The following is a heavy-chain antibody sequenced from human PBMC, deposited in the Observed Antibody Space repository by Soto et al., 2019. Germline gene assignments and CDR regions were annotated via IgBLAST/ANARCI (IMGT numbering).Heavy chain of an antibody. CDR3: AEGVRSSSCYACFDC. CDR2: ISGGGGST. Sequence: EVKLLESGGGLVQSGGSLRLSCAASGFTFNNYAMSWVRQAPGKGLEWVSGISGGGGSTFYADSVKGRFTISRDNSKSTLFLQMNSLRVEDTAVYYCAEGVRSSSCYACFDCWGQGSLVTVSS. CDR1: GFTFNNYA. D-gene: IGHD2-2*01. V-gene: IGHV3-23*01. J-gene: IGHJ4*02.